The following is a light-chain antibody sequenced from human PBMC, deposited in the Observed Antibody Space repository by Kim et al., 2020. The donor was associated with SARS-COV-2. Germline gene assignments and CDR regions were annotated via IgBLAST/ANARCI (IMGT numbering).Light chain of an antibody. Sequence: SAAVGARVIITWRASQSITRWLAWDQQKPGKAPKRLIYDASSLKSGVPSRFSGSGSGTEFTLTISSLQPDDFGTYYCHQYNSYSHTFGQGTKLEI. CDR3: HQYNSYSHT. CDR1: QSITRW. V-gene: IGKV1-5*01. J-gene: IGKJ2*01. CDR2: DAS.